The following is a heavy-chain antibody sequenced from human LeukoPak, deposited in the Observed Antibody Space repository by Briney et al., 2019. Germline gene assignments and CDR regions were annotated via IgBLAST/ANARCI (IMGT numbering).Heavy chain of an antibody. CDR3: ARDRGAYCGGDCYLGFDY. J-gene: IGHJ4*01. CDR2: IAGGSAYF. V-gene: IGHV3-21*01. CDR1: GFTCSSYT. Sequence: AGTLRLSCAASGFTCSSYTMKWVPPAPGNGLKWVSSIAGGSAYFSYADSVKGRFTIPRENAKKSLYLQMTSLTAEDTAVYYCARDRGAYCGGDCYLGFDYWGRGTLVTVSS. D-gene: IGHD2-21*02.